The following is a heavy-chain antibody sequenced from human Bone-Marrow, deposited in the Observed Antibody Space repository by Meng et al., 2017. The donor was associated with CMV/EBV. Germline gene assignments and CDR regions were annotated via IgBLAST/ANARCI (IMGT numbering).Heavy chain of an antibody. Sequence: GESLKISCAGSGFTFSRHAMHWVRQAPGKGLEAVAFIRYDGSNKYYADSVKGRFTISRDNSKNTLYLQMNSLRAEDTAVYYCAKGSSPLLRYYFDYWGQGTLVTVSS. D-gene: IGHD6-6*01. J-gene: IGHJ4*02. V-gene: IGHV3-30*02. CDR1: GFTFSRHA. CDR2: IRYDGSNK. CDR3: AKGSSPLLRYYFDY.